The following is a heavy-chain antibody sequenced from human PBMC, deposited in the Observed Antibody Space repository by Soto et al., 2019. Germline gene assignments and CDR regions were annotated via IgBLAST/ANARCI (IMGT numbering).Heavy chain of an antibody. CDR3: AREGARYQRIPRLLDYGMDI. CDR2: FIPVLGTA. J-gene: IGHJ6*02. V-gene: IGHV1-69*06. D-gene: IGHD2-2*01. CDR1: GGTLSSYA. Sequence: QVQLVQSGAEVKKPGSSVKVSCKASGGTLSSYAISWVRQAPGQGLEWMGGFIPVLGTANYAQKFRGRITLTADTSTSTAYMELSSLRSEDTAVYYCAREGARYQRIPRLLDYGMDIWGQGTTVTVS.